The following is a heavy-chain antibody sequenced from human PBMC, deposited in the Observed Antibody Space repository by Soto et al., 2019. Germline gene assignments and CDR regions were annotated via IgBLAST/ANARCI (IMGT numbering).Heavy chain of an antibody. V-gene: IGHV3-30*18. CDR3: AEDILQSAPSGMDV. CDR1: GFTFRHYG. J-gene: IGHJ6*02. Sequence: QVQLVESGGDVVQPGTSLRLSCAASGFTFRHYGMHWVRQAPGKGLEWVAFISHDATNQYYADSVKGRFTISRASSKNTLDLQMNSLRAEGMAVYYCAEDILQSAPSGMDVCGRGTTVTVSS. CDR2: ISHDATNQ.